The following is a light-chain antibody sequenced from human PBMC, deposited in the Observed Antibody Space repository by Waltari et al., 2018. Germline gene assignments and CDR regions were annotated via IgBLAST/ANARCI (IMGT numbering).Light chain of an antibody. J-gene: IGKJ4*01. CDR3: QQRSIWPLT. CDR1: ESVFGY. CDR2: DTF. V-gene: IGKV3-11*01. Sequence: EIVLTQSPATLSVSPGERATLSCRASESVFGYLAWYQQKPGQAPRLRIFDTFKRATGIPARFSGSGYGTDFTLTINSLETEDFALYYCQQRSIWPLTFGGGTKVDVK.